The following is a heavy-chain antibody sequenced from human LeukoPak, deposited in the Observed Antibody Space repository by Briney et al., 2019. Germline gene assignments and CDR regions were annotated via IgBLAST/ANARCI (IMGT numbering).Heavy chain of an antibody. Sequence: GGSLRLSCAASGFTFSSYAMHWVRQAPGKGLEWVAVISYDGSNKYYADSVKGRFTISRDNSKNTLYLQMNSLRAEDTAVYYCARSPYYYDSSGYSGLDYWGQGTLVTVSS. J-gene: IGHJ4*02. CDR3: ARSPYYYDSSGYSGLDY. CDR2: ISYDGSNK. D-gene: IGHD3-22*01. CDR1: GFTFSSYA. V-gene: IGHV3-30*04.